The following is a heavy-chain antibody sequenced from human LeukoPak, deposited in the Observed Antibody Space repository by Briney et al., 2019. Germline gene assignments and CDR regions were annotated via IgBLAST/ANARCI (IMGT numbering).Heavy chain of an antibody. D-gene: IGHD3-10*01. V-gene: IGHV4-39*07. CDR1: GGSISSSSYY. Sequence: SETLSLTCTVSGGSISSSSYYWGWIRQPPGKGLEWIGSIYYSGSTNYNPSLKSRVTISVDTSKNQFSLKLSSVTAADTAVYYCARVIRRLVRGPPALFDPWGQGTLVTVSS. CDR2: IYYSGST. CDR3: ARVIRRLVRGPPALFDP. J-gene: IGHJ5*02.